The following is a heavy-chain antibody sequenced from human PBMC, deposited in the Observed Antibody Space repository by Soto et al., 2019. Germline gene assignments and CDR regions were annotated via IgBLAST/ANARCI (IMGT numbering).Heavy chain of an antibody. CDR3: AGGAYSSSLWGWREEYYFDY. J-gene: IGHJ4*02. CDR2: ISSSSSYI. D-gene: IGHD6-13*01. V-gene: IGHV3-21*01. CDR1: GFTFSSYA. Sequence: EVQLLESGGGLVQPGGSLRLSCAASGFTFSSYAMSWVRQAPGKGLEWVSSISSSSSYIYYADSVKGRFTISRDNAKNSLYLQMNSLRAEDTAVYYCAGGAYSSSLWGWREEYYFDYWGQGTLVTVSS.